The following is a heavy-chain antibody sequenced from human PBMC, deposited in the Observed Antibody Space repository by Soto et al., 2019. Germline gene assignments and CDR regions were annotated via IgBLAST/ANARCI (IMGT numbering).Heavy chain of an antibody. Sequence: GASVKVSCKASGYTFTGYYMHWVRQAPGQGLEWMGWINPNSGGTNYAQKFQGRVTMTRDTSISTAYMELSRLRSDDTAVYYCARGSYCSGGSCYAYYFDYWGQGTLVTVSS. CDR1: GYTFTGYY. D-gene: IGHD2-15*01. CDR2: INPNSGGT. J-gene: IGHJ4*02. V-gene: IGHV1-2*02. CDR3: ARGSYCSGGSCYAYYFDY.